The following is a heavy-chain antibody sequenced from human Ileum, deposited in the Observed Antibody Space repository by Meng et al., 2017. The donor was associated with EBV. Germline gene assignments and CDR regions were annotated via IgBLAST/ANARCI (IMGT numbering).Heavy chain of an antibody. Sequence: QVQWRESGPALVKPSETRSLTCAGSGDSITNHNWWAWVRQPPGKGLEWIGEIPHRGSSAYNPSLKSRVSMSIDKSKNQFSLKLTSVTAADTAVYHCLRGSGVSVWGQGTLVTVSS. V-gene: IGHV4-4*02. J-gene: IGHJ1*01. CDR2: IPHRGSS. CDR3: LRGSGVSV. D-gene: IGHD2-8*01. CDR1: GDSITNHNW.